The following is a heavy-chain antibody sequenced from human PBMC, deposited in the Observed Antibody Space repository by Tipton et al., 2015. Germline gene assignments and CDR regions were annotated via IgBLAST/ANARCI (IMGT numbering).Heavy chain of an antibody. CDR3: AREVWYYDSSGYDY. Sequence: TLSLTCAVYGGSFSGYYWSWIRQTPGKGLEWIGEINHGGSSNYKTSLNSRVSVSVDTSKNQFSLRVSSLTAADTAVYYCAREVWYYDSSGYDYWGQGTLVTVSS. D-gene: IGHD3-22*01. V-gene: IGHV4-34*01. J-gene: IGHJ4*02. CDR2: INHGGSS. CDR1: GGSFSGYY.